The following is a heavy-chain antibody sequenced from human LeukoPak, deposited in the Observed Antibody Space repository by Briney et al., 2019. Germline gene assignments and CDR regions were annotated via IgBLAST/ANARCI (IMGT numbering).Heavy chain of an antibody. CDR2: INPSGGST. CDR3: ATHTRSITGSDFDY. V-gene: IGHV1-46*01. J-gene: IGHJ4*02. Sequence: ASVKVSCKASGGTFSSYAISWVRQAPGQGLEWMGIINPSGGSTSYAQKFQGRVTMTRDTSTSTVYMELSSLRSEDTAVYYCATHTRSITGSDFDYWGQGTLVTVSS. CDR1: GGTFSSYA. D-gene: IGHD1-20*01.